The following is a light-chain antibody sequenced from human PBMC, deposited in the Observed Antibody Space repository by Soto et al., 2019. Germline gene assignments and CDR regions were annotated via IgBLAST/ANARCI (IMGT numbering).Light chain of an antibody. CDR3: SSYAGSNNLGV. J-gene: IGLJ2*01. CDR1: SSDVGGYNY. Sequence: QSALTQPPSASGSPGQSVTISCTGTSSDVGGYNYVSWYQQHPDKAPKLMIYEVSKRPSGVPGRFSGSKSGNTASLTVSGLQAEDEADYYCSSYAGSNNLGVFGGGTKLTVL. CDR2: EVS. V-gene: IGLV2-8*01.